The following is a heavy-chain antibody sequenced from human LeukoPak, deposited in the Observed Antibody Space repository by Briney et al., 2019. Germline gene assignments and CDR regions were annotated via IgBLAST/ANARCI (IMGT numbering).Heavy chain of an antibody. J-gene: IGHJ4*02. CDR3: ARDTSGYSSSYYFDY. CDR1: GFTLSSYA. D-gene: IGHD6-6*01. V-gene: IGHV3-64*01. Sequence: GGSLRLSCAASGFTLSSYAMHWVRQAPGKGLEYVSAIGSIGGSTYHANSVKGRFTISRDNAKNSPYLQMNSLRAEDTAVYYCARDTSGYSSSYYFDYWGQGTLVTVSS. CDR2: IGSIGGST.